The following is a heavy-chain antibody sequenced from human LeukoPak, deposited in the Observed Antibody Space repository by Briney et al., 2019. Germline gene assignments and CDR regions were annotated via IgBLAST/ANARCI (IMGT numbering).Heavy chain of an antibody. Sequence: GGSLRLSCAASGFTFSSYAMSWFRQAPGKGLEWVGFIRSKAYGGTTEYAAPVKGRFTISRDDSKSIAYLQMNSLKTEDTAVYYCTRARLRYFDFLGRLPDYWGQGTLVTVSS. CDR1: GFTFSSYA. CDR2: IRSKAYGGTT. D-gene: IGHD3-9*01. J-gene: IGHJ4*02. CDR3: TRARLRYFDFLGRLPDY. V-gene: IGHV3-49*03.